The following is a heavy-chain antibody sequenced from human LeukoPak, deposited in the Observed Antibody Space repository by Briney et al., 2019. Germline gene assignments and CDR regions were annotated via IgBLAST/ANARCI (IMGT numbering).Heavy chain of an antibody. V-gene: IGHV4-59*12. Sequence: SETLSLTCTVSGGSISSYYWSWIRQPPGKGLEWIGYIYYSGSTNYNPSLKSRVTISVDTSKNQFSLQLNSVTPEDTAVYYCAREWSVTVWSQKNWFDPWGQGTLVTVSS. CDR1: GGSISSYY. J-gene: IGHJ5*02. CDR3: AREWSVTVWSQKNWFDP. CDR2: IYYSGST. D-gene: IGHD1-1*01.